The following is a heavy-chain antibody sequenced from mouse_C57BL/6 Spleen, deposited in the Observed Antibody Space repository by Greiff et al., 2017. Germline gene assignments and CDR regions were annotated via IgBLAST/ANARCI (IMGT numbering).Heavy chain of an antibody. D-gene: IGHD2-4*01. CDR2: IWTGGGT. V-gene: IGHV2-9-1*01. CDR3: ARVEGYDYDGGGYYFDY. CDR1: GFSLTSYA. J-gene: IGHJ2*01. Sequence: VKLVESGPGLVAPSQSLSITCTVSGFSLTSYAISWVRQPPGKGLEWLGVIWTGGGTNYNSALKSRLSISKDNSKSQVFLKMNRLQTDDTARYYCARVEGYDYDGGGYYFDYWGQGTTLTVSS.